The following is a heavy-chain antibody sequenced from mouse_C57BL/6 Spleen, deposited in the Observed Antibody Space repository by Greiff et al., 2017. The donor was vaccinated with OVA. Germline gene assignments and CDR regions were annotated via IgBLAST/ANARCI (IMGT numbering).Heavy chain of an antibody. Sequence: EVKLQESGAGLVKPGGSLKLSCAASGFTFSSYAMSWVRQSPEKRLEWVAYISSGGDCTYYADTVKGRFTIARDNASNTLYLQMSSLKSEDTALYYCTRGITTVLADYWGQGTTLTVSS. CDR2: ISSGGDCT. CDR3: TRGITTVLADY. D-gene: IGHD1-1*01. CDR1: GFTFSSYA. J-gene: IGHJ2*01. V-gene: IGHV5-9-1*02.